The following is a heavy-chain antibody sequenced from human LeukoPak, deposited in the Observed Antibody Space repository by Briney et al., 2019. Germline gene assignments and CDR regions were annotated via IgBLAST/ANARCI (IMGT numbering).Heavy chain of an antibody. J-gene: IGHJ6*03. Sequence: GGSLRLSCAASGFTFSSYEMNWVRQAPGKGLEWVSSISRSGSTKYYADSVKGRSTISRDNAKNSLFLQMNSLRAEDTAVYYCARVLRYCSGGNCYSGGLGYMDVWGKGTTVTISS. V-gene: IGHV3-48*03. CDR3: ARVLRYCSGGNCYSGGLGYMDV. D-gene: IGHD2-15*01. CDR2: ISRSGSTK. CDR1: GFTFSSYE.